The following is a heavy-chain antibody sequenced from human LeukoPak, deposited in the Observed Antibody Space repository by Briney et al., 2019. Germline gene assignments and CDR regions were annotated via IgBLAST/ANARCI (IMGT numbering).Heavy chain of an antibody. Sequence: GESLKISCRGSGYSFTSYWVGWGRQMAGRGLEWMGIIYSGDSDTRYSASFQGQVTISADKSISTSYLQWSSLKASDTAMYYCARQGYCSSTSCYLYYCYGMDVWGQGTTVTVSS. CDR2: IYSGDSDT. CDR3: ARQGYCSSTSCYLYYCYGMDV. J-gene: IGHJ6*02. CDR1: GYSFTSYW. V-gene: IGHV5-51*01. D-gene: IGHD2-2*01.